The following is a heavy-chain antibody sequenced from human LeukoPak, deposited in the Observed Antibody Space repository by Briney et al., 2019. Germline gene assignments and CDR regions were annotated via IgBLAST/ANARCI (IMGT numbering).Heavy chain of an antibody. CDR3: AKGSIVVVPAAQFDP. J-gene: IGHJ5*02. V-gene: IGHV3-23*01. CDR2: ISGSGGST. CDR1: GFTFSSYA. Sequence: GGSLRLSCAASGFTFSSYAMSWVRQAPGKGLEWVSAISGSGGSTYYADSVKGRFTISRDNSRNTLYLQMNSLRAEDTAVYYCAKGSIVVVPAAQFDPWGQGTLVTVSS. D-gene: IGHD2-2*01.